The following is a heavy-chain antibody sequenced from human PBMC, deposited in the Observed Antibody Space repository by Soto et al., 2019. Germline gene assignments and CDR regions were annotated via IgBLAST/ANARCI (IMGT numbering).Heavy chain of an antibody. Sequence: ASVNVSCKASGGTFSSYAISWVRQAPGQGLEWMGGIIPIFGTANYAQKFQGRVTITADKSTSTAYMELSSLRSEDTAVYYCARAGGGGSYAGHAFDIWGQGTMVTVSS. CDR2: IIPIFGTA. J-gene: IGHJ3*02. V-gene: IGHV1-69*06. CDR1: GGTFSSYA. CDR3: ARAGGGGSYAGHAFDI. D-gene: IGHD1-26*01.